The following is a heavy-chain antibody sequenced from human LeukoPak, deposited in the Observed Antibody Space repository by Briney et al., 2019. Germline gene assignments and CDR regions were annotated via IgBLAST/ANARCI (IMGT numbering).Heavy chain of an antibody. J-gene: IGHJ4*02. Sequence: GASVKVSCKASGYTFTSYGISWVRQAPGQGLEWMGWISAYNGNTNYAQKLQGRVTMTTDTSTGTAYMELRSLRSDDTAVYYCARSYYYDSSGYYPGYWGQGTLVTVSS. CDR2: ISAYNGNT. D-gene: IGHD3-22*01. CDR1: GYTFTSYG. CDR3: ARSYYYDSSGYYPGY. V-gene: IGHV1-18*01.